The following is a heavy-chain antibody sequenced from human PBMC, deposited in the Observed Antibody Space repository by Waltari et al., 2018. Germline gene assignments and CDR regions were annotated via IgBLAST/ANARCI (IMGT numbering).Heavy chain of an antibody. V-gene: IGHV3-21*01. CDR1: GFTFSSYS. D-gene: IGHD1-7*01. CDR3: ARDHEAWPGTNSFGAFDI. CDR2: ISSSSSYI. Sequence: EVQLVESGGGLVKPGGSLRLSCAASGFTFSSYSMNWVRQAPGKGLEWVSSISSSSSYIYYADSVKGRFTISRDNAKNSLYRQMNSLRAEDTAVYYCARDHEAWPGTNSFGAFDIWGQGTMVTVSS. J-gene: IGHJ3*02.